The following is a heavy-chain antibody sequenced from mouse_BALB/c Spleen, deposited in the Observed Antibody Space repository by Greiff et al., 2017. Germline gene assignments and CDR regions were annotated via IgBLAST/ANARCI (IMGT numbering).Heavy chain of an antibody. D-gene: IGHD2-4*01. CDR2: ISYDGSN. CDR1: GYSITSGYY. Sequence: EVKLVESGPGLVKPSQSLSLTCSVTGYSITSGYYWNWIRQFPGNKLEWMGYISYDGSNNYNPSLKNRISITRDTSKNQFFLKLNSVTTEDTATYYCASDLIYYDYDGFAYWGQGTLVTVSA. J-gene: IGHJ3*01. CDR3: ASDLIYYDYDGFAY. V-gene: IGHV3-6*02.